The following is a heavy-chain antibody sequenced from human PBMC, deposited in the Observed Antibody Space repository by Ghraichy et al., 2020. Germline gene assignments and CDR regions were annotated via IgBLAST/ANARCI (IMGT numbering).Heavy chain of an antibody. J-gene: IGHJ4*02. CDR1: GFTFSRYW. CDR2: INKDGSDK. D-gene: IGHD3-22*01. V-gene: IGHV3-7*01. Sequence: LSLTCAASGFTFSRYWMSWVRQAPGKGLEWVANINKDGSDKYYVDSVKGRFTISRDNAKNSLYLQMNSLRAEDTAVYYCARILPFGYYYDSSGYYDYWGQGTLVTVSS. CDR3: ARILPFGYYYDSSGYYDY.